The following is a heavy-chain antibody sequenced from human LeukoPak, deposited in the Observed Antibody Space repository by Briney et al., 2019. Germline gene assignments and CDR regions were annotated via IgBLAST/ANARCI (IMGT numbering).Heavy chain of an antibody. CDR3: EWSGYSSSSWYYFDY. CDR1: GFTFSSYA. V-gene: IGHV3-30-3*01. D-gene: IGHD6-13*01. CDR2: ISYDGSNK. Sequence: GRSLRLSCAASGFTFSSYAMHWVRQAPGKGLEWVAVISYDGSNKYYTDSVKGRFTISRDNSKNTLYLQMNSLRAEDTAVYYCEWSGYSSSSWYYFDYWGQGTLVTVSP. J-gene: IGHJ4*02.